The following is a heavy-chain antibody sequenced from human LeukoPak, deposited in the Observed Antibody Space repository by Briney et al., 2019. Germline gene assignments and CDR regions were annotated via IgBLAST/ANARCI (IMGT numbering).Heavy chain of an antibody. J-gene: IGHJ6*02. D-gene: IGHD2-8*01. CDR3: ARVYCTNGVCYPYYYYGMDV. V-gene: IGHV1-24*01. CDR2: FDPEDGET. CDR1: GYTLTELS. Sequence: ASVKVSCKVSGYTLTELSMHWVRQAPGKGPEWMGGFDPEDGETIYAQKFQGRVTMTEDTSTDTAYMELSSLRSEDTAVYYCARVYCTNGVCYPYYYYGMDVWGQGTTVTVSS.